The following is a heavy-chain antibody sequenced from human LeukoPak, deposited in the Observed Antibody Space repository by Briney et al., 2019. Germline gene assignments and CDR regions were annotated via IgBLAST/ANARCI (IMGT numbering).Heavy chain of an antibody. V-gene: IGHV3-21*01. CDR3: AREKLSFFDSGGYFDY. CDR2: ISSSSSYI. CDR1: GFTFSSYS. J-gene: IGHJ4*02. Sequence: KPGGSLRLSCAASGFTFSSYSMNWVRQAPGKGLEWVSSISSSSSYIYYADSVKGRFTISRDNAKNSLYLQMNSLRAEDTAVYYCAREKLSFFDSGGYFDYWGQGTLVTVSS. D-gene: IGHD3-22*01.